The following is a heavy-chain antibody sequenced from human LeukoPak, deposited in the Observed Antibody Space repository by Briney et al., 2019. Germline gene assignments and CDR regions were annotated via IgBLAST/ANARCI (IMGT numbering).Heavy chain of an antibody. Sequence: ASVKVSCKASGGTFSTYAISWVRQAPGQGLEWMGGIIPIFGTSNYAQKFQGRVTITADESTSTAYMELSSLRSEDTAVYYCAAGAAATTDYWGQGTLVTVSS. CDR3: AAGAAATTDY. V-gene: IGHV1-69*13. CDR2: IIPIFGTS. CDR1: GGTFSTYA. J-gene: IGHJ4*02. D-gene: IGHD6-13*01.